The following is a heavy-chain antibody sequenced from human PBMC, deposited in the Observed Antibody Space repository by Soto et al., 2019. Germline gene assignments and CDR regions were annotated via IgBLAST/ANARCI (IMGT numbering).Heavy chain of an antibody. Sequence: QVQLQQRGAGLLKPSETLSLTCAVYGGSFSDYYWSWLRQPPGKGPEWIGEINHSGNTKYNPSLESRVTISVATSKNQFSLKLNSVSAADTAVYYCARTGGMDVWSQGATGTVSS. CDR1: GGSFSDYY. J-gene: IGHJ6*02. CDR3: ARTGGMDV. CDR2: INHSGNT. V-gene: IGHV4-34*01.